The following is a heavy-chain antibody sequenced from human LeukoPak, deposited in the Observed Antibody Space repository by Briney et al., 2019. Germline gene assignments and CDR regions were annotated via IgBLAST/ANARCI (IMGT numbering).Heavy chain of an antibody. CDR2: IKQDGSEK. CDR1: GFTFSEYW. Sequence: GGSLRLSCAASGFTFSEYWMSWVRQLPRTGLEWVANIKQDGSEKYYVDSVKGRFTISRDNSKNTLYLQMNSLRAEDTAVYYCAKAHPPGGIDYWGQGTPVTVSS. CDR3: AKAHPPGGIDY. J-gene: IGHJ4*02. D-gene: IGHD3-16*01. V-gene: IGHV3-7*01.